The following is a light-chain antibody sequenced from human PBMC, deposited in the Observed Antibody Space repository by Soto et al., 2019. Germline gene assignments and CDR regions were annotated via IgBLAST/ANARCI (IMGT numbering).Light chain of an antibody. V-gene: IGKV3-15*01. J-gene: IGKJ4*01. CDR2: GAS. Sequence: EIVMTQSPATLSVSPGERATLSCRASQSVRSSFFAWYQQNHGQAPSLLIYGASTRATRIPARFSGSGSGTDFTLTISNLQPEDFATYYCHQTSSTPTFGGGTKVDIK. CDR1: QSVRSSF. CDR3: HQTSSTPT.